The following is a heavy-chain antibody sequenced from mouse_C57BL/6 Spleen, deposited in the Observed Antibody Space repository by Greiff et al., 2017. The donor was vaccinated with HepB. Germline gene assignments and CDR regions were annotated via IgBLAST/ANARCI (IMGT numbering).Heavy chain of an antibody. CDR3: AFYYYGSSYIAY. Sequence: QVQLQQPGAELVRPGTSVKLSCKASGYTFTSYWMHWVKQRPGQGLEWIGVIDPSDSYTNYNQKFKGKATLTVDTSSSTAYMQLSSLPSEDSAVYYCAFYYYGSSYIAYWGQGTLVTVSA. CDR2: IDPSDSYT. D-gene: IGHD1-1*01. J-gene: IGHJ3*01. CDR1: GYTFTSYW. V-gene: IGHV1-59*01.